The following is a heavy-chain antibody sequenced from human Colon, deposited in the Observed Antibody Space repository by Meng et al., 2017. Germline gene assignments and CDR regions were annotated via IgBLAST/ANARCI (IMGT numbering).Heavy chain of an antibody. J-gene: IGHJ4*02. Sequence: GSLLKISCAASGFTFSSYGMHWVRQAPGKGLEWVAVIWYDGSNKYYADSVKGRFTISRDNSKNTLYLQMNSLRAEDTAVYYCARDRNYYDSSGYYPYWGQGTLVTVSS. V-gene: IGHV3-33*01. CDR3: ARDRNYYDSSGYYPY. CDR1: GFTFSSYG. CDR2: IWYDGSNK. D-gene: IGHD3-22*01.